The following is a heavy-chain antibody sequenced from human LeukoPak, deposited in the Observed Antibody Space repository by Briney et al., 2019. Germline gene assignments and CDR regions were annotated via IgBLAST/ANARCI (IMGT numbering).Heavy chain of an antibody. J-gene: IGHJ4*02. V-gene: IGHV3-43*02. CDR1: GFIFDNYA. CDR3: ARESETSGCYDY. D-gene: IGHD6-19*01. CDR2: ISGDGGST. Sequence: PGGSLRLSCTAPGFIFDNYAIHSVRQAPGKGLEWVSLISGDGGSTFYADSVRGRFTISRDNTRKSLSLQMSSLRSEDTALYYCARESETSGCYDYWGQGTLVTVS.